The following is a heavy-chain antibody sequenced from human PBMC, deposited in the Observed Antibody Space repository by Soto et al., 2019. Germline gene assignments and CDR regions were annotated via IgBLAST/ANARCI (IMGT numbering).Heavy chain of an antibody. V-gene: IGHV1-46*03. J-gene: IGHJ4*02. CDR1: GYTFTSYY. CDR3: ARSVPATAYPEDY. D-gene: IGHD2-2*01. Sequence: ASVKVSCKASGYTFTSYYMHWVRQAPGQGLEWMGIINPSGGSTSYAQKSQGRVTMTRDTSTSTVYMELSSLRAEDTAVYYCARSVPATAYPEDYWGQGTLVTVSS. CDR2: INPSGGST.